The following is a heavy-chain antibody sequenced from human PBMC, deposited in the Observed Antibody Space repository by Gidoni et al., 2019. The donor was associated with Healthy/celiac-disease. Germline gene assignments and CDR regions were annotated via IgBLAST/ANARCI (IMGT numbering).Heavy chain of an antibody. V-gene: IGHV3-30*18. CDR1: GFTFSSYG. Sequence: QVQLVESGGGVVQPGRSLRLSCAASGFTFSSYGMHWVRQAPGKGLEWVAVISYDGGNKYYADSVKGRFTISRDNSKNTLYLQMNSLRAEDTAVYYCAKEEVVSFDYWGQGTLVTVSS. J-gene: IGHJ4*02. D-gene: IGHD2-15*01. CDR2: ISYDGGNK. CDR3: AKEEVVSFDY.